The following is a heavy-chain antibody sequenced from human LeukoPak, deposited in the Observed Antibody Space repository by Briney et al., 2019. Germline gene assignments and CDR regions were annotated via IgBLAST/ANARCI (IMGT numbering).Heavy chain of an antibody. V-gene: IGHV3-53*01. CDR1: GFTFKSYA. Sequence: GGSLRLSCSASGFTFKSYAMHWVRQAPGKGLEWVSVIYSGGSTYYADSVKGRFTISRDNSKNTLYLQMNSLRAEDTAVYYCARVRTFYGDYGHYFDYWGQGTLVTVSS. CDR2: IYSGGST. CDR3: ARVRTFYGDYGHYFDY. D-gene: IGHD4-17*01. J-gene: IGHJ4*02.